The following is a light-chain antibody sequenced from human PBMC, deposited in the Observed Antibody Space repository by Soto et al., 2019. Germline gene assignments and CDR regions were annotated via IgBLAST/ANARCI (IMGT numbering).Light chain of an antibody. CDR2: DTS. CDR3: LLSYSGARLL. V-gene: IGLV7-46*01. Sequence: QAVVTQEPSLTVSPGGTVTLTCGSSTGAVTSGHYPYWFQQKPGQAPRTLIYDTSNKHSWTPARFSGPLLGGKAALTLSGAQPEDEAEYYCLLSYSGARLLFGGGTKLTVL. CDR1: TGAVTSGHY. J-gene: IGLJ2*01.